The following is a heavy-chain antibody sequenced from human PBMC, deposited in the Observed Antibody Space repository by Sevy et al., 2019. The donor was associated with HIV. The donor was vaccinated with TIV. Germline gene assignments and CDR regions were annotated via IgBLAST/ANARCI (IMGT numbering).Heavy chain of an antibody. V-gene: IGHV3-15*01. CDR3: TRAGLQGHPMVRGIALWY. D-gene: IGHD3-10*01. CDR2: IKSKTDGGTT. J-gene: IGHJ4*02. CDR1: GFTFSNAW. Sequence: GGSLRLSCAASGFTFSNAWMSWVRQAPGKGLEWVGRIKSKTDGGTTDYAAPVKGRFTISRDDSKNTLYLQMNSLNTEDTAVYYCTRAGLQGHPMVRGIALWYWGQGTLVTVSS.